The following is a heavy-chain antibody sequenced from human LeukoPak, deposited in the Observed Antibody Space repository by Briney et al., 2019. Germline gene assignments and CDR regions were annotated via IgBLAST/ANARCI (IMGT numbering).Heavy chain of an antibody. CDR1: GFTFSSCG. D-gene: IGHD3-9*01. J-gene: IGHJ6*02. CDR3: ANRGYDILTGYWNYYYYYGMDV. Sequence: GGSLRLSCAASGFTFSSCGMHWVRQAPGKGLEWVAFIRYDGSNKYYADSVKGRFTISRDNSKNTLYLQMNSLRAEDTAVYYCANRGYDILTGYWNYYYYYGMDVWGQGTTVTVSS. CDR2: IRYDGSNK. V-gene: IGHV3-30*02.